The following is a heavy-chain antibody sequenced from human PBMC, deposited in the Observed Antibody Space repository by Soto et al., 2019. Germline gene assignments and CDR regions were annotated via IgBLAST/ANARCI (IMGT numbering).Heavy chain of an antibody. D-gene: IGHD3-10*01. Sequence: PSETLSLTCTVSGGSISSGGYYWSWIRQHPGKGLEWIGYIYYSGSTYYNPSLKSRVTISVDTSKNQFSLKLSSVTAADTAVYYCARFGDGRDWFGEFHVPHLYWGQGTLVTVSS. CDR3: ARFGDGRDWFGEFHVPHLY. CDR1: GGSISSGGYY. J-gene: IGHJ4*02. CDR2: IYYSGST. V-gene: IGHV4-31*03.